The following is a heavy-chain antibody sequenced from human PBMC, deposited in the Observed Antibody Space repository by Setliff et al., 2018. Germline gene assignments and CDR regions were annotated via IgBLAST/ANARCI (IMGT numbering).Heavy chain of an antibody. CDR2: IYYSGST. CDR1: GGSISSGGYY. J-gene: IGHJ6*04. D-gene: IGHD3-22*01. Sequence: SETLSLTCTVSGGSISSGGYYWSWIRQHPGKGLEWIGYIYYSGSTYYNPSLKSRVTISVDTSKNQFSLKLSSVTAADTAVYYCAREVGYYDSSGYPDVWGKGTTVTISS. CDR3: AREVGYYDSSGYPDV. V-gene: IGHV4-31*03.